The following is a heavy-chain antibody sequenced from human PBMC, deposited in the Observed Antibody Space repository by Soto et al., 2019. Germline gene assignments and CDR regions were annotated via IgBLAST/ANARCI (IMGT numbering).Heavy chain of an antibody. V-gene: IGHV3-21*01. CDR3: ARDSVAAAGTNDY. CDR2: ISSSSSYI. D-gene: IGHD6-13*01. J-gene: IGHJ4*02. Sequence: GGSLRLSCAASGFTFSSYSMNWVRQAPGKGLEWVSSISSSSSYIYYADSVKGRFTISRDNAKNSLYLQMNSLRAQDTAVYYWARDSVAAAGTNDYWGQGTLVTVSS. CDR1: GFTFSSYS.